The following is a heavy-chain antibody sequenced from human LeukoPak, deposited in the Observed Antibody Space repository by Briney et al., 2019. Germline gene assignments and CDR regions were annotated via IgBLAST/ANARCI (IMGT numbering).Heavy chain of an antibody. D-gene: IGHD3-10*01. J-gene: IGHJ6*02. CDR3: ARDLSDELWFGESLRDYGMDV. V-gene: IGHV1-18*01. CDR1: GYTFTSYG. CDR2: ISAYNGNT. Sequence: GASVKVSCKASGYTFTSYGISWVRQAPGQGLEWMGWISAYNGNTNYAQKLQGRVTMTTDPSTSTAYMELRSLRSDDTAVYYCARDLSDELWFGESLRDYGMDVWGQGTTVTVSS.